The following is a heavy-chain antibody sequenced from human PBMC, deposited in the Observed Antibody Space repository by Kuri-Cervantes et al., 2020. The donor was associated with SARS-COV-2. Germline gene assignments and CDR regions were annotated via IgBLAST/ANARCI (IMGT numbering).Heavy chain of an antibody. J-gene: IGHJ3*02. CDR2: INPSGGGT. D-gene: IGHD7-27*01. CDR1: GYTFTGYY. Sequence: ASVKVSCKASGYTFTGYYIHWVRQAPGHGLEWMGWINPSGGGTHYSQKFQDRVTMTRDTSISTAYMELSRLRSDDTAVYYCARDREITGAPYDAFDIWGQGTMVTVSS. V-gene: IGHV1-2*02. CDR3: ARDREITGAPYDAFDI.